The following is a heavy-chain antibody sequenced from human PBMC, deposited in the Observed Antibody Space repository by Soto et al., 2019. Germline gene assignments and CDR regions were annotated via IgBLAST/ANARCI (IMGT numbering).Heavy chain of an antibody. J-gene: IGHJ6*04. Sequence: SETLSLTCAVYGGSFSGYEWSWIREPLGNGLEWIGEVNHGGSTNYNPSLKSRVTMSLDTSENHFSLKVTSLTAADTALYYCARRYYDFWSGSRYGMDVWGEGTTVTVSS. D-gene: IGHD3-3*01. CDR3: ARRYYDFWSGSRYGMDV. CDR1: GGSFSGYE. V-gene: IGHV4-34*01. CDR2: VNHGGST.